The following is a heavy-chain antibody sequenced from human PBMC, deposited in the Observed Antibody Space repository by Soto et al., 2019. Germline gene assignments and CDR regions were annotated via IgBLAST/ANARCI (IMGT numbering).Heavy chain of an antibody. CDR3: TRAEWISLPDYYYGMDV. Sequence: SETLSLTCTVSGGSISSYYWSWIRQPPGKGLEWIGHIYFSGRTHLNPSLKSRVTISVDTSKNQLSLIVNSVAGADTAVYYCTRAEWISLPDYYYGMDVWGQGTTVTVSS. D-gene: IGHD3-3*01. CDR1: GGSISSYY. J-gene: IGHJ6*02. V-gene: IGHV4-59*01. CDR2: IYFSGRT.